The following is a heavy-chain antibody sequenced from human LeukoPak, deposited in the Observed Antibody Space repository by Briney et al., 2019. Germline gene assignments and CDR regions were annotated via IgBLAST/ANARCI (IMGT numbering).Heavy chain of an antibody. CDR2: ISSSGRII. CDR3: AREAFSGYDYFDY. CDR1: GFTFTNCE. J-gene: IGHJ4*02. V-gene: IGHV3-48*03. Sequence: GGSLRLSCAASGFTFTNCEMNWVRQAPGKGLEWVSCISSSGRIIYYADSVKGRFTISRDNAQKSLYLQMNSLRADDTAVYYCAREAFSGYDYFDYWGQGTLVTVSS. D-gene: IGHD5-12*01.